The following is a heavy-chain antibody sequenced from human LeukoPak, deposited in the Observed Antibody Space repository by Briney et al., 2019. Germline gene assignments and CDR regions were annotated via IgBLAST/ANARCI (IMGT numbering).Heavy chain of an antibody. CDR3: ARDDGSGSWAGNYYYYGMDV. CDR2: ISAYNGNT. V-gene: IGHV1-18*01. Sequence: ASVKVSCKASGYTFTSYGIRWVRQAPGQGLEWMGWISAYNGNTNYAQKLQGRVTMTTDTSTSTAYMELRSLRSDDTAVYYCARDDGSGSWAGNYYYYGMDVWGQGTTVTVSS. CDR1: GYTFTSYG. J-gene: IGHJ6*02. D-gene: IGHD3-10*01.